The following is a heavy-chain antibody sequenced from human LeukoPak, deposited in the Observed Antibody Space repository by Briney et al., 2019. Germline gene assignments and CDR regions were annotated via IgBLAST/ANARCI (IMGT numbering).Heavy chain of an antibody. D-gene: IGHD3-16*01. CDR1: GGSISSGSYY. CDR2: IYTSGST. J-gene: IGHJ5*02. V-gene: IGHV4-61*02. CDR3: ARLNHWFDP. Sequence: SETLSLTCTVSGGSISSGSYYWSWIRQPAGKGLEWIGRIYTSGSTNYNPSLKSRVTISVDTSKNQFSLKLSSVTAADTAVYYCARLNHWFDPWGQGTLVTVSS.